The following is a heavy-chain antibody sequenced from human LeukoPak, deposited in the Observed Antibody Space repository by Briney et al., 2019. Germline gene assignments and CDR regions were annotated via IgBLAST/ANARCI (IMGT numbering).Heavy chain of an antibody. CDR1: GFTFSNAW. J-gene: IGHJ3*02. CDR3: TTQVPHIVAIGAFDI. V-gene: IGHV3-15*01. CDR2: IKSKTDGGTT. Sequence: GGSLRLSCAASGFTFSNAWMSWVRQAPGKGLEWVGRIKSKTDGGTTDYAAPVKGRFTISRDDSKNTLYLQMNSLKTEDTAVYYCTTQVPHIVAIGAFDIWGQGTMVTVSS. D-gene: IGHD5-12*01.